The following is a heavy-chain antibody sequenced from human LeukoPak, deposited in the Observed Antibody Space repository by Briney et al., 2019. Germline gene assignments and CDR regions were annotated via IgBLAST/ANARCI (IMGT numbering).Heavy chain of an antibody. Sequence: ASVKVSCKASEGTFSSYAISWVRQAPGQGLEWMGRIIPILGIANYAQKFQGRVTITADKSTSTAYMELSSLRSEDTAVYYCARDNGDYLKRNAFDIWGQGTMVTVSS. D-gene: IGHD4-17*01. J-gene: IGHJ3*02. CDR1: EGTFSSYA. CDR2: IIPILGIA. CDR3: ARDNGDYLKRNAFDI. V-gene: IGHV1-69*04.